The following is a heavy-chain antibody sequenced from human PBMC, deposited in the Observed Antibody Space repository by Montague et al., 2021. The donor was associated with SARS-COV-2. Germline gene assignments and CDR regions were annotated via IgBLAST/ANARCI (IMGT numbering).Heavy chain of an antibody. Sequence: SETLSLTCSVSGGSMSSTYWSWVRQPPGKGLEWIGCIYYSGRAFYNPSLKSRVTISVDTSKNQFSPNLSSVTAADTAVYYCARLTVNYGDLWGYYHGMDVWGQGTTVTVSS. CDR2: IYYSGRA. D-gene: IGHD4-17*01. CDR1: GGSMSSTY. J-gene: IGHJ6*02. V-gene: IGHV4-59*08. CDR3: ARLTVNYGDLWGYYHGMDV.